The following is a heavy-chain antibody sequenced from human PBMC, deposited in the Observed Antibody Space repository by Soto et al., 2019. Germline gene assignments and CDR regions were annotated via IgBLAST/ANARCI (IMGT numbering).Heavy chain of an antibody. Sequence: ASVKVSCKASGYTFTSYAMHWVRQAPGQRLEWMGWINADSGGTNYAQKFQGWVTMTRDTSISTAYMELSRLRSDDTAVHYCARDSRNDATVLQNYYYYYMDVWGKGTTVTVSS. D-gene: IGHD1-1*01. CDR2: INADSGGT. J-gene: IGHJ6*03. CDR1: GYTFTSYA. V-gene: IGHV1-2*04. CDR3: ARDSRNDATVLQNYYYYYMDV.